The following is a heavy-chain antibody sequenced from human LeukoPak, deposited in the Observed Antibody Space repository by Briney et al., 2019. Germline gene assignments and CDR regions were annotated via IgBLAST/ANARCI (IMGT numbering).Heavy chain of an antibody. CDR3: AREAVIAAAGLSFDY. J-gene: IGHJ4*02. CDR1: GDSVSSTSVI. Sequence: SQTLSLTCAISGDSVSSTSVIWNWIRQSPSRGLEWLGRTYYRSKWYNDYAVSVKSRITINPDTSKNQFSLQLNSVTPEDTAVYYCAREAVIAAAGLSFDYWGQGTLVTVSS. D-gene: IGHD6-13*01. V-gene: IGHV6-1*01. CDR2: TYYRSKWYN.